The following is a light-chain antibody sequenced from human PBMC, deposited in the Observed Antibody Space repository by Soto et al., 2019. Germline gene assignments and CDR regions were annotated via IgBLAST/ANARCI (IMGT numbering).Light chain of an antibody. V-gene: IGKV3D-20*01. CDR2: DAS. CDR3: QQYGSSPLT. Sequence: EIVLTQSPATLSLSPGERATLSCRASQSVSSYLAWYQQKPGLAPRLLIYDASSRATGIPDRFSGSGSGTDFTLTISRLEPEDFAVYYCQQYGSSPLTFGGGTKVDI. CDR1: QSVSSY. J-gene: IGKJ4*01.